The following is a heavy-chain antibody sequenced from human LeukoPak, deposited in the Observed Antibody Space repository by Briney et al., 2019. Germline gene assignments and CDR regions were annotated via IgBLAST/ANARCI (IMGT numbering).Heavy chain of an antibody. D-gene: IGHD3-22*01. J-gene: IGHJ4*02. CDR2: ISGGGGST. Sequence: QLGATLKLTRTASGFTFSTYAVPWARQAPWKGMAWVSTISGGGGSTYYADSLQARFTISRDNSENTLYLQMSSVRAEDTAVYYCTKDRNPTYSDSSGQENWGQGTLVTVSP. V-gene: IGHV3-23*01. CDR1: GFTFSTYA. CDR3: TKDRNPTYSDSSGQEN.